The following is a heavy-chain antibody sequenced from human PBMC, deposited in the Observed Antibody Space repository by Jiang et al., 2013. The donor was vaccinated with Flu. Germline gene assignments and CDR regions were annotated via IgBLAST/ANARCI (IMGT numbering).Heavy chain of an antibody. J-gene: IGHJ4*02. CDR1: GGSISSGGDY. D-gene: IGHD4-17*01. V-gene: IGHV4-31*03. CDR3: ARGIDYGGYFDY. Sequence: QTLSLTCTVSGGSISSGGDYWGWIRQHPGKGLEWIGYISYSGSTYYNPSLKSRLTISVDTSKNQFSLKLSSVTAADTALYYCARGIDYGGYFDYWGQGTLVTVSS. CDR2: ISYSGST.